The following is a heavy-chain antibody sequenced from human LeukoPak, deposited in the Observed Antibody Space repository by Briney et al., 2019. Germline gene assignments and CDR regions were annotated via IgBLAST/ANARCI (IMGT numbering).Heavy chain of an antibody. CDR3: ARVRRLELPPGNFYYYMDV. V-gene: IGHV4-59*01. Sequence: SETLSLTCTVSGGSISSYYWSWIRQPPGKGLEWIGYIYYSGSTNYNPCLKSRVTISVDTSKNQFSLKLSSVTAADTAVYYCARVRRLELPPGNFYYYMDVWGKGTTVTVSS. J-gene: IGHJ6*03. CDR1: GGSISSYY. D-gene: IGHD1-7*01. CDR2: IYYSGST.